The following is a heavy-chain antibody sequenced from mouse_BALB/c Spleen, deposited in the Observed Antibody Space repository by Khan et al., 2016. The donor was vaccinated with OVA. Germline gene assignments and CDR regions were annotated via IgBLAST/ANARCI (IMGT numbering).Heavy chain of an antibody. CDR1: GYSITSGYA. V-gene: IGHV3-2*02. J-gene: IGHJ2*01. CDR2: ISYSGVT. CDR3: ARGNYYGYYFDY. Sequence: EVQLQESGLGLVKPSQSLSLTCTVTGYSITSGYAWNWIRQFPGNKLEWMGYISYSGVTSSTPSLKSRISITRDTSKNPFFLQLNSVTTEDTATYYCARGNYYGYYFDYWGQGTTLTVSS. D-gene: IGHD1-1*01.